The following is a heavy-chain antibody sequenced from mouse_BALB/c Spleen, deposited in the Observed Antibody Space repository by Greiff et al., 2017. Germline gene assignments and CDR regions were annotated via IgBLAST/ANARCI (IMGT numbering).Heavy chain of an antibody. J-gene: IGHJ3*01. V-gene: IGHV3-8*02. CDR2: ISYSGST. Sequence: EVQLVESGPSLVKPSQTLSLTCSVTGDSITSGYWNWIRKFPGNKLEYMGYISYSGSTYYNPSLKSRISITRDTSKNQYYLQLNSVTTEDTATYYCARYYDYDGGFAYWGQGTLVTVSA. CDR3: ARYYDYDGGFAY. CDR1: GDSITSGY. D-gene: IGHD2-4*01.